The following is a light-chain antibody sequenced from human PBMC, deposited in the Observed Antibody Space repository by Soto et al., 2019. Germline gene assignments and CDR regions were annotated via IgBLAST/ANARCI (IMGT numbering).Light chain of an antibody. Sequence: EILLTHSPATLSLSPGERATLSCRASHSVSNYLAWYQHKPGQVPRLLIYDASNRAAGIPARFSGSGAGTDFTLTISSLEPADFAVYYCQQRFLTFGGGTKVEIK. V-gene: IGKV3-11*01. J-gene: IGKJ4*01. CDR1: HSVSNY. CDR2: DAS. CDR3: QQRFLT.